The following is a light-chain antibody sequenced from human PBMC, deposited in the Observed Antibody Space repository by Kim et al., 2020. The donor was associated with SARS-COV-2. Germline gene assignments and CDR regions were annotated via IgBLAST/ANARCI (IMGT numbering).Light chain of an antibody. Sequence: EIVMTQSPATLSVSPGDRATLSCRASQGVSSNLAWFQQKPGQALRLLIYGASTRATGIPARFSGTGSGTEFTLPISSLQSEDFAVYYCQQYNNWRPVTFGQGTRLEIK. CDR1: QGVSSN. CDR3: QQYNNWRPVT. V-gene: IGKV3-15*01. J-gene: IGKJ5*01. CDR2: GAS.